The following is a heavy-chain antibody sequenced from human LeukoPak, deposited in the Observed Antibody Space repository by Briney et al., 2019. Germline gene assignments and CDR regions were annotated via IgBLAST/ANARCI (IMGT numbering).Heavy chain of an antibody. J-gene: IGHJ4*02. D-gene: IGHD5-24*01. Sequence: GASVKVSCKASGYTFTSYYMHWVRQAPGQGLEWMGIINPSGGSTSYAQKFQGRVTMTRDTSTSIVYMELSSLRSEDTAVYYCARAVEMATSPTSFDYWGQGTLVTVSS. CDR1: GYTFTSYY. V-gene: IGHV1-46*01. CDR3: ARAVEMATSPTSFDY. CDR2: INPSGGST.